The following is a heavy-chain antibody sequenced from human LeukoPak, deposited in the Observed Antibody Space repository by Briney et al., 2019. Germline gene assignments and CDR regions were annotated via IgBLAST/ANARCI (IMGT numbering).Heavy chain of an antibody. V-gene: IGHV4-34*01. Sequence: SETLSLTCAVYGGSFSGYYWSWIRQSPGKGLEWIGEINHSGSTNYNPSLKSRVTISVDTSKNQFSLKLSSVTAADTAVYYCARVGVAVVDFDYWGQGTLVTVSS. CDR3: ARVGVAVVDFDY. J-gene: IGHJ4*02. D-gene: IGHD2-15*01. CDR2: INHSGST. CDR1: GGSFSGYY.